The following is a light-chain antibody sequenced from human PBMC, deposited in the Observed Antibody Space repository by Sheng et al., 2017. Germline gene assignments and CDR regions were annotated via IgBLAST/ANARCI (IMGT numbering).Light chain of an antibody. CDR2: GAF. CDR1: QSVSNNY. CDR3: QQYGSPTT. J-gene: IGKJ4*01. Sequence: EIVLTQSPGTLSLSPGERATLSCRASQSVSNNYLAWYQQKPGQAPRLLIYGAFSRATGIPDRFTGSGSGTDFSLTIIRLEPEDFAVYYCQQYGSPTTFAGGTKVEIK. V-gene: IGKV3-20*01.